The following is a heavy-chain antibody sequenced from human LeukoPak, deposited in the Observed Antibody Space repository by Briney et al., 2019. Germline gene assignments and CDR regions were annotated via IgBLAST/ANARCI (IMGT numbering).Heavy chain of an antibody. V-gene: IGHV3-66*02. Sequence: PGGSLRLSCAASGINVSSNYMTWIRLAPGKGLEWVSLIYGGDAAYYAESVRGRFMISRDNLKNTLFLQMNSLRVEDTAVYYCVTSTGQQFIPYDYWGQGTHVTVSS. CDR1: GINVSSNY. CDR2: IYGGDAA. CDR3: VTSTGQQFIPYDY. J-gene: IGHJ4*02. D-gene: IGHD6-13*01.